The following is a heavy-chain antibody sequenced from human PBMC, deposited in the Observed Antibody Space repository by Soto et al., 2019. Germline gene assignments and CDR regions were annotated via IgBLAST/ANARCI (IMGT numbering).Heavy chain of an antibody. CDR1: RCSISSGGYS. CDR3: ARAERLRGGGYFDY. D-gene: IGHD5-12*01. CDR2: IYYSGST. V-gene: IGHV4-31*03. Sequence: SETLSLTCPFSRCSISSGGYSWSWIRQHPGKGLEWIGYIYYSGSTDYNPSLKSRVTISVDTSKNQFSLKLSSVTAADTAVYYCARAERLRGGGYFDYWGQGTLVTVSS. J-gene: IGHJ4*02.